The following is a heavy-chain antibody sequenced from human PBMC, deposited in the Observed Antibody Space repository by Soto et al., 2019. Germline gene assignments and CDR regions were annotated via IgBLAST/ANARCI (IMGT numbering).Heavy chain of an antibody. D-gene: IGHD4-17*01. V-gene: IGHV3-30-3*01. Sequence: PGGSPRLSCAAPGFTLSSYAMHWVRPAPGKGLEWVAVISYDGSNKYYADSVKGRFTISRDNSKNTLYLQMNSLRAEDTAVYYCAIPTVTTYYFDYWAQGTLVTVSS. J-gene: IGHJ4*02. CDR3: AIPTVTTYYFDY. CDR1: GFTLSSYA. CDR2: ISYDGSNK.